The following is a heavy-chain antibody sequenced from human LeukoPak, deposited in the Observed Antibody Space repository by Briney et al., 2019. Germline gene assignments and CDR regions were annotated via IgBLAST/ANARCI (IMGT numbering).Heavy chain of an antibody. CDR3: ARDVWGVGAPRLDY. Sequence: PGGSLRLSCAASGYTFTGYYMHWVRQAPGQGLEWMGWINPNSGDTNFAQKFQGRVTMTRDTSISTAYMELSRLRSDDTAVYYCARDVWGVGAPRLDYWGQGTLVTVSS. V-gene: IGHV1-2*02. CDR1: GYTFTGYY. J-gene: IGHJ4*02. CDR2: INPNSGDT. D-gene: IGHD3-16*01.